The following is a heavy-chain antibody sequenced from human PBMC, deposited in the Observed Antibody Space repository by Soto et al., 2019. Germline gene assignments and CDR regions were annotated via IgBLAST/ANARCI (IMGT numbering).Heavy chain of an antibody. Sequence: XPVKVSCKASGYTFTGYYMHWGRQAPGQGLEWMGWINPNSGGTNYAQKFQGWVTMTRDTSISTAYMELSRLRSDDTAVYYCARDMQRSGSSYGSLRGDAFDICGQRTMVTVSS. J-gene: IGHJ3*02. CDR3: ARDMQRSGSSYGSLRGDAFDI. V-gene: IGHV1-2*04. D-gene: IGHD5-18*01. CDR2: INPNSGGT. CDR1: GYTFTGYY.